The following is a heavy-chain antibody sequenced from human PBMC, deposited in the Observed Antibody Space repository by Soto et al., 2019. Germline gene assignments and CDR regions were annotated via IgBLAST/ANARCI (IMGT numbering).Heavy chain of an antibody. CDR2: IYYSGST. CDR3: ARSRFLEWLFWFDP. D-gene: IGHD3-3*01. J-gene: IGHJ5*02. CDR1: GGSISSYY. Sequence: SETLSLTSTVSGGSISSYYWSWIRQPPGKGLEWIGYIYYSGSTNYNPSLKSRATISVDTSKNQFSLKLSSVTAADTAVYYCARSRFLEWLFWFDPWGQGTLVTVSS. V-gene: IGHV4-59*01.